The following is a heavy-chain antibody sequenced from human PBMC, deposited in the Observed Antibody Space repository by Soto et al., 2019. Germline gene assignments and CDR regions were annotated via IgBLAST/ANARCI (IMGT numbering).Heavy chain of an antibody. V-gene: IGHV4-31*03. CDR3: ARGRRYCSGGSCPYYFDY. CDR2: IYYSGST. D-gene: IGHD2-15*01. J-gene: IGHJ4*02. Sequence: QVQLQESGPGLVKPSQTLSLTCTVSGGSISSGGYYWSWIRQHPGKGLEWIGYIYYSGSTYYNPSLKSRVTISVDTSKNQFSLKLSSVTAADTAVYYCARGRRYCSGGSCPYYFDYWGQGTLVTVSS. CDR1: GGSISSGGYY.